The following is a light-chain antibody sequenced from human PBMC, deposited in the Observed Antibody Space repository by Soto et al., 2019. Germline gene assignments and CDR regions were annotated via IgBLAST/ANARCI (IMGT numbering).Light chain of an antibody. Sequence: DVQMSQSRSSLSASVGHKVNITCQASQDISNYLNWYQQKKGKAPKILIYDASNLETGVPSRFSGSGYGTDFNFAISSLQTEDIATYYCQQYDNLPLTFGGGTKVDIK. CDR2: DAS. J-gene: IGKJ4*01. CDR3: QQYDNLPLT. V-gene: IGKV1-33*01. CDR1: QDISNY.